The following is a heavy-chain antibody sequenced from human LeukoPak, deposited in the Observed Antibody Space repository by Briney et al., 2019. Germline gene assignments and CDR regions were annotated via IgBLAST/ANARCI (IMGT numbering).Heavy chain of an antibody. CDR3: ARAPVEMATYFDY. CDR2: IYYSGST. Sequence: SETLSLTCTVSGGSISSYYGSWIRQPPGKGLEWIGYIYYSGSTNYNPSLKSRVTISVDTSKNQFSLKLSSVTAADTAVYYCARAPVEMATYFDYRGQGTQVTVSS. J-gene: IGHJ4*02. CDR1: GGSISSYY. V-gene: IGHV4-59*01. D-gene: IGHD5-24*01.